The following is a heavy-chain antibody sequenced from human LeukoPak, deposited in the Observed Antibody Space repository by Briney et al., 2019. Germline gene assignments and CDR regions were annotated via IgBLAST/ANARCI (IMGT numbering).Heavy chain of an antibody. Sequence: GGSLRLSCAASGFTFRSYAMHWVRQAPGKGLEWVALISYAGNIKYYADSVKGRFIISRDNSKNTLYLQMNSLRAEDTAVYYCARELFDYWGQGTLVTVSS. CDR3: ARELFDY. CDR1: GFTFRSYA. V-gene: IGHV3-30*04. CDR2: ISYAGNIK. J-gene: IGHJ4*02.